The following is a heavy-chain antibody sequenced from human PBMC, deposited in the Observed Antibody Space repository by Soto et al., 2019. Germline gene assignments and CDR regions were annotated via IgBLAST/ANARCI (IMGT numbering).Heavy chain of an antibody. D-gene: IGHD4-17*01. CDR2: ISFDGSNK. CDR3: ARGSSTVLPHPNWYFGL. V-gene: IGHV3-30-3*01. J-gene: IGHJ2*01. Sequence: QVQVVESGGGVVQPGRSLRLSCAASGFTFSSYTMHWVRQAPGKGLEWVAVISFDGSNKLYADSVKGRFTISRDNSNNTLYLQMNSVRPEDTAVYYCARGSSTVLPHPNWYFGLWSRGTLVTVSS. CDR1: GFTFSSYT.